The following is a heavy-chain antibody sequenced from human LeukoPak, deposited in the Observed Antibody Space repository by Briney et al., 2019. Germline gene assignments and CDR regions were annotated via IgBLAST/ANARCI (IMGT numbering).Heavy chain of an antibody. V-gene: IGHV4-39*07. CDR1: GDSISSSNYY. CDR2: IYYSGST. J-gene: IGHJ4*02. Sequence: PSETLSLTCTVSGDSISSSNYYWGWIRQPPGKGLEWIGHIYYSGSTYYNPSLKSRVTISVDTSKNQFSLRLSSVTAADTAVYYCARGGVLKSVDYWGQGTLVAVSS. CDR3: ARGGVLKSVDY. D-gene: IGHD3-16*01.